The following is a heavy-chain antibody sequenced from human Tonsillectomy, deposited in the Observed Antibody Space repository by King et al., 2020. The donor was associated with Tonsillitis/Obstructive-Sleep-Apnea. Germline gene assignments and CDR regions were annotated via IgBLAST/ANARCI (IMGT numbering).Heavy chain of an antibody. D-gene: IGHD3-3*01. CDR2: ISYDGSNK. CDR1: GFTFSSYA. Sequence: VQLVESGGGVVQPGRSLRLSCAASGFTFSSYAMHWVRQAPGKGLEWVAVISYDGSNKYYADSVKGRFTISRDNSKNTLYLQMNSLRAEDTAVYYCARAYYDFSSGSHPGGQGRLVTVPS. CDR3: ARAYYDFSSGSHP. J-gene: IGHJ5*02. V-gene: IGHV3-30*04.